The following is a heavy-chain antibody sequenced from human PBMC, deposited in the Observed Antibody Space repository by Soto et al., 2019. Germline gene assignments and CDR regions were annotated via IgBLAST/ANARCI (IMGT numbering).Heavy chain of an antibody. CDR1: GFTFSSYA. CDR2: ISDSGSST. Sequence: GGSLRLSCAASGFTFSSYAVSWVRQAPGKGLEWVSVISDSGSSTYYADSVKGRFTISRDNSKNTLYLQMNSLRAEDTAVYYCARDASIAARYYYGMDVWGQGTTVTVSS. CDR3: ARDASIAARYYYGMDV. V-gene: IGHV3-23*01. D-gene: IGHD6-6*01. J-gene: IGHJ6*02.